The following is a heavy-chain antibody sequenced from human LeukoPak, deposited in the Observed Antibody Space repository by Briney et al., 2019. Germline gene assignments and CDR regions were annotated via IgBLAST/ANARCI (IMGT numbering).Heavy chain of an antibody. J-gene: IGHJ4*02. D-gene: IGHD6-19*01. CDR3: TRGMYSSAWSIDY. Sequence: PGGSLRLSCEVSGFTFSIYWMHWIRQAPGKGLVWVSRINNDGSRIGYADSVKGRLTISRDNAKNTLYLQMNSLRAEDTAVYYCTRGMYSSAWSIDYWGQGTLVTVSS. CDR1: GFTFSIYW. CDR2: INNDGSRI. V-gene: IGHV3-74*01.